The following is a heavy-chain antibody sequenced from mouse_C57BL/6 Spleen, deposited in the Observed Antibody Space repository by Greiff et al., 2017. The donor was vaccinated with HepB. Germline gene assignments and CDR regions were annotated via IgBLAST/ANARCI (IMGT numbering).Heavy chain of an antibody. CDR2: IHPHSGST. D-gene: IGHD2-4*01. V-gene: IGHV1-64*01. J-gene: IGHJ2*01. CDR3: ARKFPSTMITQYYFDY. CDR1: GYTFTSYW. Sequence: QVQLQQSGAELVKPGASVKLSCKASGYTFTSYWMHWVKQRPGQGLEWIGMIHPHSGSTNYNEKFKSKATLTVDKSSSTAYMQLSSLTSEDSAVYYCARKFPSTMITQYYFDYWGQGTTLTVSA.